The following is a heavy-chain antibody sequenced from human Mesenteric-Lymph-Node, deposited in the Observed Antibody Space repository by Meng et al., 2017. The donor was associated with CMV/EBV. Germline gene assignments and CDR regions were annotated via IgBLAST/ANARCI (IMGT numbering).Heavy chain of an antibody. D-gene: IGHD5-12*01. V-gene: IGHV1-18*01. CDR2: ISAYNGNT. Sequence: SGYILNTYGIRWVRQAPGQGLEWMGRISAYNGNTKYAQKFQGRVTMTTDTSTSTAYMELRSLRSDDTAVYYCARALRYGGYVMAYFDYWGQGTLVTVSS. J-gene: IGHJ4*02. CDR1: GYILNTYG. CDR3: ARALRYGGYVMAYFDY.